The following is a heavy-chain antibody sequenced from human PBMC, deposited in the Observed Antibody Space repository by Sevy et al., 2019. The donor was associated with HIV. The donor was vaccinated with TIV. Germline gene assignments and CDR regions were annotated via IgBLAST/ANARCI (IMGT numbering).Heavy chain of an antibody. CDR1: GFTFSNYW. J-gene: IGHJ4*02. Sequence: GGSLRLSCTASGFTFSNYWMNWVRQAPGKGLEWVANINKDGSQKYTVDSVEGRFTISRDNVKNSLYLQMNSLTAEDTATSYCTGKSSGIYDGGWWGIFDRWGQGSLVTVSS. CDR3: TGKSSGIYDGGWWGIFDR. V-gene: IGHV3-7*01. D-gene: IGHD6-19*01. CDR2: INKDGSQK.